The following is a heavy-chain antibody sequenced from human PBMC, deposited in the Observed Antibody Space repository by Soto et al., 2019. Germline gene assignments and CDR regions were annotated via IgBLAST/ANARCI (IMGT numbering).Heavy chain of an antibody. CDR3: ARHFTRYSSSPRPLEY. D-gene: IGHD6-6*01. CDR1: GDSISSGDYY. CDR2: IYYSGTT. Sequence: PSETLSLTCTVSGDSISSGDYYWSWVRQSPGKGLEWIGCIYYSGTTYYNPSLETRLTMSVDTSKNQFSLRLSSVTAADTAMYFCARHFTRYSSSPRPLEYWGQGTLVTVS. J-gene: IGHJ4*02. V-gene: IGHV4-30-4*01.